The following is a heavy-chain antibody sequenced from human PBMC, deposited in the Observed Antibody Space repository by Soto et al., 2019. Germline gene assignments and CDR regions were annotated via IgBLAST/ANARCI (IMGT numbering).Heavy chain of an antibody. CDR3: ARELAVAISTGYNWFDP. V-gene: IGHV3-7*01. CDR1: GFTFSSYW. D-gene: IGHD6-19*01. CDR2: IKQDGSEK. J-gene: IGHJ5*02. Sequence: PGGSLRLSCAASGFTFSSYWMSWVRQAPGKGLEWVANIKQDGSEKYYVDSVKGRFTISRDNAKNSLYLQMNSLRAVDTAVYYCARELAVAISTGYNWFDPWGQGTLVTVSS.